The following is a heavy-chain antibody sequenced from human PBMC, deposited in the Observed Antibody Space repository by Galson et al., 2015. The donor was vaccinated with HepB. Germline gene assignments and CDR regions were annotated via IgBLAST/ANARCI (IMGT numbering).Heavy chain of an antibody. CDR2: IYYSGST. CDR3: ARCGDSGVGYYGLDV. Sequence: TLSRTGTVSGGSISIGDYYGGWVRRPPGEGLEWIGYIYYSGSTYYNPSLKSRVTISVDTSKNQFSLKLSSVTAADTAVYYCARCGDSGVGYYGLDVWGPGTPVTVSS. CDR1: GGSISIGDYY. D-gene: IGHD4-17*01. V-gene: IGHV4-30-4*01. J-gene: IGHJ6*02.